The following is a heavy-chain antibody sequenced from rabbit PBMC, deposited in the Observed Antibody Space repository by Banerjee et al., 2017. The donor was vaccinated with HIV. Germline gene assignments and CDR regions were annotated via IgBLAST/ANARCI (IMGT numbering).Heavy chain of an antibody. CDR1: GFSFSSGS. Sequence: QQQLEESGGDLVKPEGSLTLTCTASGFSFSSGSMCWVRQAPGKGLEWIGYLNAGDSSTWYASWAKGRFNISKTSSTTVTLQMTSLTAADTATYFCARTPYWSDSLWGQGTLVTVS. J-gene: IGHJ3*01. CDR2: LNAGDSST. CDR3: ARTPYWSDSL. D-gene: IGHD7-1*01. V-gene: IGHV1S45*01.